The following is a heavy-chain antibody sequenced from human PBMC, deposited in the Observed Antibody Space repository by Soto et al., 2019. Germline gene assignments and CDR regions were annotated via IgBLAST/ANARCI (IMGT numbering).Heavy chain of an antibody. D-gene: IGHD2-15*01. CDR2: ISYDGSNK. J-gene: IGHJ4*02. V-gene: IGHV3-30-3*01. CDR1: GFTFSSYA. Sequence: PGGSLRLSCAASGFTFSSYAMHWVRQAPGKGLEWVAVISYDGSNKYYADSVKGRFTISRDNSKNTLYLQMNSLRAEDTAVYYGARAVSFSGAFDYWGQRTLVTVSS. CDR3: ARAVSFSGAFDY.